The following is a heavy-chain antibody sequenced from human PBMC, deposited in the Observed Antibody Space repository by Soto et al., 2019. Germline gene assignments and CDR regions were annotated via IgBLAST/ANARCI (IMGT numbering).Heavy chain of an antibody. CDR1: GFSLSTSGVG. Sequence: QITLKESGPTLVEPGQTLTLTCSFSGFSLSTSGVGVGWIRQPPGKALEWLAVIYWDDDKRYNPSLKSRLTNTKDTSNSQVVIKVTNMDPMDTATYCCGHRRGGGTFWDGGYFDYWGQGALVTVSS. V-gene: IGHV2-5*02. CDR2: IYWDDDK. CDR3: GHRRGGGTFWDGGYFDY. D-gene: IGHD3-16*01. J-gene: IGHJ4*02.